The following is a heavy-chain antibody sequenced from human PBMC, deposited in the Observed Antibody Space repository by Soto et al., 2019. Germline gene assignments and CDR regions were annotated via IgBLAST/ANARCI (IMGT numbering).Heavy chain of an antibody. D-gene: IGHD2-15*01. V-gene: IGHV4-59*01. Sequence: SSETLSLTCTVSGGSIISGYWSWIRQPPGKGLEWIGYISHSGNTNYNPSVKSRVTLSVDTPKNQFSLRLSSVTTADTAVYYCAGLRGYAGSPIDYWGQGTLVTVSS. CDR3: AGLRGYAGSPIDY. J-gene: IGHJ4*02. CDR2: ISHSGNT. CDR1: GGSIISGY.